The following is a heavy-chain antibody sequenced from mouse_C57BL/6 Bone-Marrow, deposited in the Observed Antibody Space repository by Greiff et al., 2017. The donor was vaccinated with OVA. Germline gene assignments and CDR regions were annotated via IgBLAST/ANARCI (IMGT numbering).Heavy chain of an antibody. Sequence: QVQLQQSGAELVRPGSSVKLSCKASYFAFMASAMHWVKQRPGHGLEWIGSFTMYSDATEYSKNFTGKATLTANTSSSTAYMDLSSLTSEDSAVYYCARCAGSSFYAMDYWGQGTSVTVSS. V-gene: IGHV1-49*01. J-gene: IGHJ4*01. CDR3: ARCAGSSFYAMDY. D-gene: IGHD1-1*01. CDR2: FTMYSDAT. CDR1: YFAFMASA.